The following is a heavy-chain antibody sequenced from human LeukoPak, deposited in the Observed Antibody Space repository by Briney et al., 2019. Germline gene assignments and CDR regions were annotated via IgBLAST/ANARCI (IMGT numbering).Heavy chain of an antibody. CDR2: IRSKAYGGTT. D-gene: IGHD5/OR15-5a*01. V-gene: IGHV3-49*03. Sequence: PGGSLRLSCTASGFTFGDYAVSWFRQAPGKGLEWVGFIRSKAYGGTTEYAASVKVRFTISRDDSKSIAYLQMNSLKTEDTAVYYCTRVSTTYQGRGGYMDVWGKGTTVTVSS. CDR3: TRVSTTYQGRGGYMDV. CDR1: GFTFGDYA. J-gene: IGHJ6*03.